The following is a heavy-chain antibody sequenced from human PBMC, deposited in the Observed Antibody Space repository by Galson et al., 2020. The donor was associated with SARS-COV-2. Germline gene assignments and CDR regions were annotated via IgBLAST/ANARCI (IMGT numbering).Heavy chain of an antibody. Sequence: HLGESLKISCAASGFTFSSYGMHWVRQAPGKGLEWVAVRSYDGSNKYYADSVKGRFTISRDNSKNTLYLQMNSLRAEDTAVYYCAKGDFTMVRGVLFLDHYYYGMDVWGQGTTVTVSS. J-gene: IGHJ6*02. CDR1: GFTFSSYG. CDR3: AKGDFTMVRGVLFLDHYYYGMDV. CDR2: RSYDGSNK. D-gene: IGHD3-10*01. V-gene: IGHV3-30*18.